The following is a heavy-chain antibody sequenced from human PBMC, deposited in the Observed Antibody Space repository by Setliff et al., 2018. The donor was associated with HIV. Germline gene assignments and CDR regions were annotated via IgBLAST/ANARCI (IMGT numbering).Heavy chain of an antibody. CDR1: GYTFNSYG. D-gene: IGHD2-15*01. Sequence: GASVKVSCKASGYTFNSYGINWVRQAPGQGLEWMGWINTVTGNPTYAQGFTGRFVFSLDTSVSTAYLQISSLEAEDSAVYYCARRMEMTPIGYWGQGTLVTVSS. CDR3: ARRMEMTPIGY. J-gene: IGHJ4*02. CDR2: INTVTGNP. V-gene: IGHV7-4-1*02.